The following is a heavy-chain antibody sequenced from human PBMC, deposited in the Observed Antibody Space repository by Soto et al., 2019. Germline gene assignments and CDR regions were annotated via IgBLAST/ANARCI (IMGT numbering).Heavy chain of an antibody. Sequence: EVQLLESGGGLVQPGGSLRLSCAASGFTLSSYAVSWVRQAPGKGLKWVSAFSGSFSTTYLADSVRGRFAISSDRSKNMLYLEMNNFRAAVTACYFCARSTPAIVGAPVRTFDIWGQGTMVTVSS. CDR3: ARSTPAIVGAPVRTFDI. CDR1: GFTLSSYA. J-gene: IGHJ3*02. D-gene: IGHD1-26*01. V-gene: IGHV3-23*01. CDR2: FSGSFSTT.